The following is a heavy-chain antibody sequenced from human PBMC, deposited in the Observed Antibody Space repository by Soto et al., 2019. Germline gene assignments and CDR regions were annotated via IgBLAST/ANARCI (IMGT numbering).Heavy chain of an antibody. Sequence: ASVKVSCKASGYTFTSYAMHWVRQAPGQRLEWMGWINAGNGNTKYSQKFQGRVTITRDTSASTAYMELSSLRSEDTAVYYCARAEIRYCISTSCPPSYYYYGRDVWGQGTTVTVSS. CDR1: GYTFTSYA. D-gene: IGHD2-2*01. CDR2: INAGNGNT. CDR3: ARAEIRYCISTSCPPSYYYYGRDV. V-gene: IGHV1-3*01. J-gene: IGHJ6*02.